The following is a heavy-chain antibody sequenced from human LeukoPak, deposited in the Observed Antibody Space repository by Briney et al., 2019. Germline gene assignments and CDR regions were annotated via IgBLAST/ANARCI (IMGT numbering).Heavy chain of an antibody. CDR2: ISSSSSTM. CDR1: GFTFSSYS. Sequence: PGGSLRLSCAASGFTFSSYSMNWVRQAPGKWLEWVSYISSSSSTMYYADSVKGRFTISRDNAKNSLYLQMNSLRAEDTAVYYCARDHKGDGYKIGAFDIWGQGTMVTVSS. J-gene: IGHJ3*02. CDR3: ARDHKGDGYKIGAFDI. V-gene: IGHV3-48*01. D-gene: IGHD5-24*01.